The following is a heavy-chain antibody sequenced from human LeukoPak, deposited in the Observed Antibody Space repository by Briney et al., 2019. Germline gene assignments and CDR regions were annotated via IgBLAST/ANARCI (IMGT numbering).Heavy chain of an antibody. Sequence: GGSLRLSCAASGFTFKNAWMSWVRQAPGKGLEWVGRIKSKTDGGTTDYGAPVKGRFTISRDDSKNTLYLQMNSLKTEDTAVYYCTTHPRSIAAAVSFDYWGQGTLVTVSS. CDR2: IKSKTDGGTT. D-gene: IGHD6-13*01. CDR3: TTHPRSIAAAVSFDY. V-gene: IGHV3-15*01. J-gene: IGHJ4*02. CDR1: GFTFKNAW.